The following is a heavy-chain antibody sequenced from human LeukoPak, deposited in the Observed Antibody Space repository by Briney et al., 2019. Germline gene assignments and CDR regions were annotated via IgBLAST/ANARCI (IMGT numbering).Heavy chain of an antibody. CDR3: ASAIRYFDWLPSY. V-gene: IGHV4-34*01. D-gene: IGHD3-9*01. CDR1: GGSFSGYY. CDR2: INHSGST. Sequence: SETLSLTCAVYGGSFSGYYWSWIRQPPGKGLEWIGEINHSGSTNHNPSLKSRVTISVDTSKNQFSLKLSSVTAADTAVYYCASAIRYFDWLPSYWGQGTLVTVSS. J-gene: IGHJ4*02.